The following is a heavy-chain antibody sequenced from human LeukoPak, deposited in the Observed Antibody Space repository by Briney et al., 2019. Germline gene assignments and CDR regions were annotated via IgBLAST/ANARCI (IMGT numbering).Heavy chain of an antibody. CDR3: AKDRVAVVVVPAAILS. J-gene: IGHJ4*02. CDR2: ISYDGSNK. V-gene: IGHV3-30*18. CDR1: GFTFSSYG. Sequence: GGSLRLSCAASGFTFSSYGMHWVRRAPGKGLEWVAVISYDGSNKYYADSVKGRFTISRDNSKNTLYLQMNSLRAEDTAVCYCAKDRVAVVVVPAAILSWGQGTLVTVSS. D-gene: IGHD2-2*02.